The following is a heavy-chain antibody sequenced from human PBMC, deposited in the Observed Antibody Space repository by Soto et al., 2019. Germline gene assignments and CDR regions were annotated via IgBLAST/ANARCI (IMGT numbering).Heavy chain of an antibody. J-gene: IGHJ4*02. CDR2: INPKTGDT. Sequence: QMQLVQSGAEARKPGASVKVSCKTSGYTFTGYYLNWVRQAPGRGLVWVGWINPKTGDTNNAQKFQGRVTMTTDTSISTGYMELSGLKSDDTAVYYCVTGDHLVRWGQGTRVTVSS. CDR1: GYTFTGYY. V-gene: IGHV1-2*02. CDR3: VTGDHLVR. D-gene: IGHD6-6*01.